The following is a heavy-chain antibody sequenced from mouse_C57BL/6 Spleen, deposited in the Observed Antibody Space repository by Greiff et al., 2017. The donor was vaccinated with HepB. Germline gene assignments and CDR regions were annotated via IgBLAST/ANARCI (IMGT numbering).Heavy chain of an antibody. CDR2: IYPGSGST. Sequence: QVQLQQPGAELVKPGASVKMSCKASGYTFTSYWITWVKQRPGQGLEWIGDIYPGSGSTNYNEKFKSKATLTVDTSSSTAYMQLSSLTSEDSAVYYCARWPPYYDYDEAFDYWGQGTTLTVSS. CDR3: ARWPPYYDYDEAFDY. CDR1: GYTFTSYW. V-gene: IGHV1-55*01. D-gene: IGHD2-4*01. J-gene: IGHJ2*01.